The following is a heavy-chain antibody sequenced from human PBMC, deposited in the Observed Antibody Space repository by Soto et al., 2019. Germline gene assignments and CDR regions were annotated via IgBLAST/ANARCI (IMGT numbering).Heavy chain of an antibody. CDR1: GYTFTTYD. D-gene: IGHD2-8*01. J-gene: IGHJ6*02. CDR2: ISTYNGDT. Sequence: QVQLVQSGAAVKKPGASVKVSCKASGYTFTTYDISWVRQAPGQGLEWMGRISTYNGDTNYPQSLQGRLTMTTDTSTNTAYMELRSLRSDDTAVYYCARDPYNVLMVNAPNLYGMDVWGQGTTVTVSS. CDR3: ARDPYNVLMVNAPNLYGMDV. V-gene: IGHV1-18*01.